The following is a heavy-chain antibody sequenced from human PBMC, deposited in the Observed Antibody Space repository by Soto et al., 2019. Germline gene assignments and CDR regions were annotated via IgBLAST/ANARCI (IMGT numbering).Heavy chain of an antibody. CDR2: INAGNGNT. CDR1: GYTFTSYA. J-gene: IGHJ4*02. V-gene: IGHV1-3*01. CDR3: AYGSGSYYPSFDY. Sequence: PSVKVSCKASGYTFTSYAMHWVRQAPGQRLEWMGWINAGNGNTKYSQKFQGRVTFTRDTSASTAYMELSSLRSEDTAVYYCAYGSGSYYPSFDYWGQGTLVTVSS. D-gene: IGHD3-10*01.